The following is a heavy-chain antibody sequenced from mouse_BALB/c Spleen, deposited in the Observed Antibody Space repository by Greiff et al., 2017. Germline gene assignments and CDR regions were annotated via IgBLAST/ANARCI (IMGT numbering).Heavy chain of an antibody. V-gene: IGHV5-6*02. CDR2: ISSGGSYT. D-gene: IGHD2-4*01. Sequence: EVKLVESGGDLVKPGGSLKLSCAASGFTFSSYGMSWVRQTPDKRLEWVATISSGGSYTYYPDSVKGRFTISRDNAKNTLYLQMSSLKSEDTAMYYCARHSDYDVGGAMDYWGQGTSVTVSS. CDR3: ARHSDYDVGGAMDY. CDR1: GFTFSSYG. J-gene: IGHJ4*01.